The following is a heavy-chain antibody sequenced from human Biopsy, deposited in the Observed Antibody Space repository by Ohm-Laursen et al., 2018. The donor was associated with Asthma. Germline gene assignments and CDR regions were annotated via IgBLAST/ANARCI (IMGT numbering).Heavy chain of an antibody. CDR1: GFAVSRDR. J-gene: IGHJ4*02. D-gene: IGHD3-16*01. V-gene: IGHV3-66*01. CDR2: IYSGGTS. Sequence: GSLRLSCSASGFAVSRDRMFWVRQAPGKGLEWVSVIYSGGTSHTADSVRGRFTISRDNSKNTLHLQMNSLSPEDTAVYYCARDFSRAIMIGGGREHYFDFWGQGTLVTVSS. CDR3: ARDFSRAIMIGGGREHYFDF.